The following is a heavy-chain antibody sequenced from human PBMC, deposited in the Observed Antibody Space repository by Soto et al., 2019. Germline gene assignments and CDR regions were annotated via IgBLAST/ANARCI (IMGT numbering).Heavy chain of an antibody. CDR3: ARAPGYSYGYN. D-gene: IGHD5-18*01. Sequence: QVQLVQSGAEVKKPGASVKVSCKASGYTFTSYAMHWVRQAPGQRLEWMGWINAGNGNTKHSQKFQGRVTITRDASESTAYMELISLRSEDTAVYSCARAPGYSYGYNWGQGTLVTFSS. CDR1: GYTFTSYA. J-gene: IGHJ4*02. V-gene: IGHV1-3*01. CDR2: INAGNGNT.